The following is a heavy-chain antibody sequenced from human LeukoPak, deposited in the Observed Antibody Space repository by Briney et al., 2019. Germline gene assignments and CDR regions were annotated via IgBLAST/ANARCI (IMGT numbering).Heavy chain of an antibody. CDR2: INHSGSA. CDR1: GGSFSDHY. D-gene: IGHD5-12*01. CDR3: GPFGGYSGNDLGY. V-gene: IGHV4-34*01. Sequence: SETLSLTCAVYGGSFSDHYRSWIRQPPGQGLEWIGEINHSGSAKYNPSLKSRVTISVDTSKNQFSLEVTSVTAADTAVYYCGPFGGYSGNDLGYWGQGTLVTVSS. J-gene: IGHJ4*02.